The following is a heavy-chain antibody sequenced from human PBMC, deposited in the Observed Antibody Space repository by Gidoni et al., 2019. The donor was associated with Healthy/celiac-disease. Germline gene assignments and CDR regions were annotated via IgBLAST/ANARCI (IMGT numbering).Heavy chain of an antibody. CDR3: ATLGYCTGGVCNTEDWFDP. CDR2: IIPILGIA. J-gene: IGHJ5*02. CDR1: VGTFSSST. V-gene: IGHV1-69*02. Sequence: QVQLVQSGAEVKKPGSSVQVSCKASVGTFSSSTISWVRQAPGQGLEWMGRIIPILGIANYAQKFQGRVTITADKSTSTAYMELSSLRSEDTAVYYCATLGYCTGGVCNTEDWFDPWGQGTLVTVSS. D-gene: IGHD2-8*02.